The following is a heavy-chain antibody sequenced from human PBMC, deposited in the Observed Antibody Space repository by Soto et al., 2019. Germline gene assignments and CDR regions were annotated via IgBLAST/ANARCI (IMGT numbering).Heavy chain of an antibody. D-gene: IGHD2-15*01. CDR2: INSDGSST. J-gene: IGHJ3*01. CDR3: ARVDSRVVVAARTGDLFDL. Sequence: GGSLRLSCAASGFTFSSYWMHWVRQAPGKGLVWVSRINSDGSSTSYADSVKGRFTISRDNAKNTLYLQMNSLRAEDTAVYYCARVDSRVVVAARTGDLFDLWGQGTMVTVSS. CDR1: GFTFSSYW. V-gene: IGHV3-74*01.